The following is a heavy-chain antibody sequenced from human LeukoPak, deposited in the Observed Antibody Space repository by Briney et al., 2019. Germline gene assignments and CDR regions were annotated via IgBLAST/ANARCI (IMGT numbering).Heavy chain of an antibody. V-gene: IGHV3-23*01. CDR2: ISGSGGST. CDR1: GFTFSSYG. CDR3: ARGYGSGSRVLVG. D-gene: IGHD3-10*01. J-gene: IGHJ4*02. Sequence: GGSLRLSCAASGFTFSSYGMSWVRQAPGKGLEWVSAISGSGGSTYYADSVKGRFTISRDNSKNTLYLQMNSLRAEDTAVYYCARGYGSGSRVLVGWGQGTLVTVSS.